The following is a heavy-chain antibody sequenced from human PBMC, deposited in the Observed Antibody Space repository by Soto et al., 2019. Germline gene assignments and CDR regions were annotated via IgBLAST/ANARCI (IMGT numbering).Heavy chain of an antibody. D-gene: IGHD3-3*01. CDR2: ISYDGSNK. CDR3: AKDRGITIFDY. J-gene: IGHJ4*02. V-gene: IGHV3-30*18. Sequence: GSLRLSCAASGFTFSSYGMHWVRQAPGKGLEWVAVISYDGSNKYYADSVKGRFTISRDNSKNTLYLQMNSLRAEDTAVYYCAKDRGITIFDYWGQGTLVTVSS. CDR1: GFTFSSYG.